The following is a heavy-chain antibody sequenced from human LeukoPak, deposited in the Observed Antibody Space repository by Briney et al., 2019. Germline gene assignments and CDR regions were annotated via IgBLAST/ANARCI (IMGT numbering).Heavy chain of an antibody. Sequence: GGSLRLSCAASGITFSRFWMSWVRQAPGKGLQWVANINQDGSEKHYVDSVKGRFTISRDNSKNTLYLQMNSLRAEDTAVYYCAKDKGWGYSAYDCYGMDVWGQGTTVTVSS. CDR2: INQDGSEK. D-gene: IGHD1-26*01. V-gene: IGHV3-7*03. J-gene: IGHJ6*02. CDR1: GITFSRFW. CDR3: AKDKGWGYSAYDCYGMDV.